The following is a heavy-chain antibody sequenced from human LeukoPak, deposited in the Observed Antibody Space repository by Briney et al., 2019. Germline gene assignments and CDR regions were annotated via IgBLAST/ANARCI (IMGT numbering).Heavy chain of an antibody. CDR1: GFTFSSYG. CDR3: ARGGDPRYYYYYMDV. D-gene: IGHD3-16*01. CDR2: ISGSGTIV. V-gene: IGHV3-23*01. Sequence: PGGSLRLSCAASGFTFSSYGMTWVRQAPGKGLEWISVISGSGTIVYHADSVKGRFTISRDNSKNTLYLQMNSLRAEDTAVYYCARGGDPRYYYYYMDVWGKGTTVTISS. J-gene: IGHJ6*03.